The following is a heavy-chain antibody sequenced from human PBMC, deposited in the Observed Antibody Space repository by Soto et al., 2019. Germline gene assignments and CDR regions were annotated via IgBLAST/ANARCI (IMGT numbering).Heavy chain of an antibody. CDR3: SRHVGSGTYFSRFDY. Sequence: SETLSLTCTVSGGSISSSYYYWGWIRQPPGKGLEWIGSIYYSGNTYYNPSLKSRVTISVDTSRNQFSLNLSSVTAADTAVYYCSRHVGSGTYFSRFDYWGQGTLVTVSS. D-gene: IGHD3-10*01. J-gene: IGHJ4*02. CDR1: GGSISSSYYY. CDR2: IYYSGNT. V-gene: IGHV4-39*01.